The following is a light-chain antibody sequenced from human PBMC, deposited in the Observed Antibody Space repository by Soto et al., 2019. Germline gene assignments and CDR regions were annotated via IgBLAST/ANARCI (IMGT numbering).Light chain of an antibody. CDR3: QQRSNWPRT. Sequence: EIVLTQSQGTLSLSPGERATLSCRASQSVRSNLAWYQQKPGQAPRLLIYGASNRATGIPARFSGSGSGTDFTLTISSLEPEDFAVYYCQQRSNWPRTFGQGTKVDIK. CDR1: QSVRSN. J-gene: IGKJ1*01. CDR2: GAS. V-gene: IGKV3-11*01.